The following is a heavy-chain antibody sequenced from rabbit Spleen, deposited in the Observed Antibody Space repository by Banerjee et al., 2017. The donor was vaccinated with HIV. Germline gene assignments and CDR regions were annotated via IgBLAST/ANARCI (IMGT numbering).Heavy chain of an antibody. Sequence: QSLEESGGDLVKPGASLTLTCTASGVSFSSDYYMCWVRQAPGKGLEWIACIDSGSGGFTYFANWAKGRFTISKTSSTTVTLQMTSLTAADTATYFCARDGAGGSYFALWGPGTLVTVS. CDR3: ARDGAGGSYFAL. CDR1: GVSFSSDYY. CDR2: IDSGSGGFT. J-gene: IGHJ4*01. D-gene: IGHD8-1*01. V-gene: IGHV1S40*01.